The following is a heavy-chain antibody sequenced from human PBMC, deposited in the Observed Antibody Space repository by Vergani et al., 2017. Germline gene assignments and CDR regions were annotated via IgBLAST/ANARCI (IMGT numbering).Heavy chain of an antibody. V-gene: IGHV4-61*02. J-gene: IGHJ6*02. Sequence: QVQLQESGPGLVKPSQILSLTCTVSGCSISSGSYYWSWIRQPAGKGLEWIGRIYTSGITNYNPSLKSRVTISVDTSKNQFSLKLSSVTAADTAVYYCARGKSPAVYHGMDVWGQGTTVTVSS. CDR2: IYTSGIT. CDR3: ARGKSPAVYHGMDV. D-gene: IGHD6-19*01. CDR1: GCSISSGSYY.